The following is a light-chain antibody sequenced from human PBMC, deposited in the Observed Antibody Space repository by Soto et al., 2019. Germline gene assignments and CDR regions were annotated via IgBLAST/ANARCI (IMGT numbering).Light chain of an antibody. CDR3: QQTYSIPLA. CDR1: QSISNY. J-gene: IGKJ4*01. Sequence: DIQMTQSPSSLSASVGDRVTITCRASQSISNYLNWYQQKPGKAPNLLIYDISSLQSGVPSTFSGSGSGTNFTLTISSLQPEDFATYYCQQTYSIPLAFGGGTKVDIK. CDR2: DIS. V-gene: IGKV1-39*01.